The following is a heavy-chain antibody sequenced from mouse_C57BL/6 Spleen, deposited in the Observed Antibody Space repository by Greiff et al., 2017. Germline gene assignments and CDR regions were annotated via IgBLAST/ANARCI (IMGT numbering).Heavy chain of an antibody. CDR1: GFTFSDYY. V-gene: IGHV5-16*01. CDR2: INYDGSST. J-gene: IGHJ1*03. D-gene: IGHD1-1*01. CDR3: ARGYYGSSRYFDV. Sequence: EVKVEESEGGLVQPGSSMKLSCTASGFTFSDYYMAWVRQVPEKGLEWVANINYDGSSTYYMDSLKSRFIISRDNAKNILYLQRSSLKAEDTATYDCARGYYGSSRYFDVWGTGATVTVSS.